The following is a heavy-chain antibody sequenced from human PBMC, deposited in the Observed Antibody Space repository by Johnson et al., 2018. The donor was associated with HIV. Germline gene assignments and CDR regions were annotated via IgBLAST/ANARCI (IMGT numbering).Heavy chain of an antibody. J-gene: IGHJ3*02. CDR1: GFTFSSYA. Sequence: VQLVESGGGLVQPGGSLRLSCAASGFTFSSYAMRWVRQAPGKGLEWVSVLSGSGGSTYYADSVKGRFTISRDNSKNTLYLQMNSLRAEDTAVYYCAKDQDGDYSVIFAFDIWGQGTMVTVSS. V-gene: IGHV3-23*04. D-gene: IGHD4-17*01. CDR2: LSGSGGST. CDR3: AKDQDGDYSVIFAFDI.